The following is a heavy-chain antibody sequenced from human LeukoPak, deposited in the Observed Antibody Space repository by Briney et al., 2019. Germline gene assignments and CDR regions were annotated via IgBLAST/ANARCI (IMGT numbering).Heavy chain of an antibody. J-gene: IGHJ6*02. CDR3: VREVSMVRGVITFYHYNGMDV. D-gene: IGHD3-10*01. CDR1: GYTFTSYG. V-gene: IGHV1-18*01. CDR2: ISAYNGYT. Sequence: ASVKVSCKASGYTFTSYGISWVRQAPGQGLEWMGWISAYNGYTNYAQNFQGRVTMTTDASTSAAYMELRSLRSDDTAVYYCVREVSMVRGVITFYHYNGMDVWGQGTAVTVSS.